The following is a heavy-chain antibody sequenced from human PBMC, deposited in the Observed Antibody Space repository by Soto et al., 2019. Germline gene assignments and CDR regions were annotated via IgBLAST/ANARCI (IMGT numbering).Heavy chain of an antibody. CDR1: GYTFTSYY. J-gene: IGHJ6*03. CDR3: ARPHYDFWSGYPPADYYYMDV. D-gene: IGHD3-3*01. CDR2: INPSGGST. Sequence: ASVKVSCKASGYTFTSYYMHWVRQAPGQGLERMGIINPSGGSTSYAQKFQGRVTMTRDTSTSTVYMELSSLRSEDTAVYYCARPHYDFWSGYPPADYYYMDVWGKGTTVTVSS. V-gene: IGHV1-46*01.